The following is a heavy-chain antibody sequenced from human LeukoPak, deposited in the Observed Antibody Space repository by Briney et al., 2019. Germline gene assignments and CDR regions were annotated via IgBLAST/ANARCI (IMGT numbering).Heavy chain of an antibody. CDR3: ARASWVSSTDAVR. Sequence: GGSLRLSCAASGFIFSNFAMTWVRQAPGKGLEWVSGISSSGGTTRYADSVKGRFTLSSDSSRNTVYLQLNNLRVEDTAIYYCARASWVSSTDAVRWGQGTLVTVSS. CDR1: GFIFSNFA. D-gene: IGHD3-16*01. V-gene: IGHV3-23*01. J-gene: IGHJ4*02. CDR2: ISSSGGTT.